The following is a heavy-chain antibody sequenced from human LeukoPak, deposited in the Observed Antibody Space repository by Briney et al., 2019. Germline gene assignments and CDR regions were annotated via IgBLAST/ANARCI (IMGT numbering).Heavy chain of an antibody. D-gene: IGHD3-10*01. Sequence: PGGSLRLSCAASGSTFDDYATHWARQAAGKGLEWVSVISWNRGSIGYADSVKGRFTISRDKAKNSLYLQMNSLRTDDTALYCCAKGSFTYGDFFDYWGQGTLVTVSS. J-gene: IGHJ4*02. CDR3: AKGSFTYGDFFDY. V-gene: IGHV3-9*01. CDR2: ISWNRGSI. CDR1: GSTFDDYA.